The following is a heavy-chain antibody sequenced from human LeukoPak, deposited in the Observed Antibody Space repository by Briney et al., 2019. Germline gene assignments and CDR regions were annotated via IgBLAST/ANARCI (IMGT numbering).Heavy chain of an antibody. D-gene: IGHD5-18*01. V-gene: IGHV1-18*01. CDR1: GYTFTSYV. J-gene: IGHJ4*02. CDR2: ISAYNGNT. CDR3: ARDNSYGRYFDY. Sequence: ASVKVSCKASGYTFTSYVIHWVRQAPGQRLEWMGWISAYNGNTNYAQKLQGRVTMTTDTSTSTAYMELRSLRSDDTAVYYCARDNSYGRYFDYWGQGTLVTVSS.